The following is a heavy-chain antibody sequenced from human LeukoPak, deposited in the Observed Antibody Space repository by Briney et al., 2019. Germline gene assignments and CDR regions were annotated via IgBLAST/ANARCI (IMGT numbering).Heavy chain of an antibody. D-gene: IGHD6-13*01. Sequence: SVKVSCKASGGTFSSYAISWVRQAPGQGLEWMGRIIPILGIANYAQKFQGRVTITADKSTSTAYMELSSLRSEDTAVYYCARDEWIAAAGTATGDYWGQGTLVTVSS. CDR3: ARDEWIAAAGTATGDY. V-gene: IGHV1-69*04. J-gene: IGHJ4*02. CDR1: GGTFSSYA. CDR2: IIPILGIA.